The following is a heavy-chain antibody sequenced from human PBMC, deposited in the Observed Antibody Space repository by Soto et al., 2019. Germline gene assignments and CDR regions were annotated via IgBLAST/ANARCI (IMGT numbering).Heavy chain of an antibody. Sequence: GGSPRLASAACGFRVNTYAVNWSCQDPGKGLEWVSVISGSGDDTYYADTVKGRFTISRDNSKNTLFLQMDSLRPEDTAIYYCAKGGTTGTTNPHFWYFDLWGRGTLVTVSS. CDR2: ISGSGDDT. J-gene: IGHJ2*01. CDR1: GFRVNTYA. CDR3: AKGGTTGTTNPHFWYFDL. D-gene: IGHD1-1*01. V-gene: IGHV3-23*01.